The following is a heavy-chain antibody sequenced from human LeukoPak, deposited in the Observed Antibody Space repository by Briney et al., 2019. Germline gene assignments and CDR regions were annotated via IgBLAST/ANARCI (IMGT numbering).Heavy chain of an antibody. Sequence: QPGGSLRLSCAASGFTVSSNYMTWVRQAPGKGLEWVSVISAGGSTYYADSVKGRFTISRDNSKNTLYLQMNSLRAEDTAVYYCASGVTYYYGSASDYWGQGTLVTVSS. J-gene: IGHJ4*02. CDR2: ISAGGST. CDR3: ASGVTYYYGSASDY. D-gene: IGHD3-10*01. CDR1: GFTVSSNY. V-gene: IGHV3-53*01.